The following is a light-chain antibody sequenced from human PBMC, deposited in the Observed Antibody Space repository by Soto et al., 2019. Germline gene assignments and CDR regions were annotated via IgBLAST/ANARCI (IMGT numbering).Light chain of an antibody. CDR3: QQRSNWPPFT. V-gene: IGKV3D-20*02. Sequence: EVVLAQSPGTLSLSPGERATLSCRASQTVGTTYLAWYQHKPGQAPRLLIYGASTRATGIPDRFSGSWSGTDFTLTISRLEPEDFAVYFCQQRSNWPPFTFGQGTRLEIK. J-gene: IGKJ5*01. CDR1: QTVGTTY. CDR2: GAS.